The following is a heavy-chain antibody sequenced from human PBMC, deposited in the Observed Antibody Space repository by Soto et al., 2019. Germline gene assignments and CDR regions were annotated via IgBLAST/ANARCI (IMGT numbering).Heavy chain of an antibody. D-gene: IGHD4-17*01. V-gene: IGHV1-69*13. CDR2: IIPIFGTA. Sequence: ASVKVSCKASGGTFSSYAISWVRQAPGQGLEWMGGIIPIFGTANYAQKFQGRVTITADESTSTAYMELSSLRSEDTAVYYCARDLAATATTKGNYGMDVWGQGTTVTVSS. CDR1: GGTFSSYA. CDR3: ARDLAATATTKGNYGMDV. J-gene: IGHJ6*02.